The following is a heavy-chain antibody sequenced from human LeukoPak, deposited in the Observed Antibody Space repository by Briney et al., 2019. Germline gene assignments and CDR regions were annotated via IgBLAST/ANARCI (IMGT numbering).Heavy chain of an antibody. CDR3: ARIGLGVSFGSGFDY. CDR1: GFSLRGYA. CDR2: ISYDGRDQ. J-gene: IGHJ4*02. D-gene: IGHD3-10*01. V-gene: IGHV3-30-3*01. Sequence: GGSLRLSCVASGFSLRGYAMHWVRQALGKGGLEWVTMISYDGRDQYHADSVKGRFTISRDDSKNTLFLQMNSLRVEDTAMYHCARIGLGVSFGSGFDYWGQGTLVTVTS.